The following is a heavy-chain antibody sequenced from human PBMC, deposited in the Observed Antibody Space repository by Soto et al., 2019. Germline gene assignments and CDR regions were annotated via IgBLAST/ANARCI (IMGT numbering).Heavy chain of an antibody. J-gene: IGHJ6*02. CDR1: GFTFPNYG. Sequence: PVGSLRLSCETSGFTFPNYGMHWDRQAPGKGLEWVTLISSDEDNKYYADSVKGRFSISRDNFKKTLYLQMNNLRVEDTAIYYCVKDRYEWGITIFGGMDVWGQGTTVTVSS. V-gene: IGHV3-30*02. D-gene: IGHD3-9*01. CDR2: ISSDEDNK. CDR3: VKDRYEWGITIFGGMDV.